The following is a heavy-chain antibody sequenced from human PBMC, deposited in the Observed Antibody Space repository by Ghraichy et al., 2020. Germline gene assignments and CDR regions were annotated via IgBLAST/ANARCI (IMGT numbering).Heavy chain of an antibody. CDR1: GFTFDDYA. CDR2: ISWNSGNI. V-gene: IGHV3-9*01. J-gene: IGHJ4*02. D-gene: IGHD6-19*01. CDR3: ANARSWGSGWLVY. Sequence: GGSLRLSCAASGFTFDDYAMHWVRQAPGKGLEWVSGISWNSGNIGYADSVKGRFTISRDNAKNSLYLQMNSLRAEDTALYYCANARSWGSGWLVYWGQGILVTVSS.